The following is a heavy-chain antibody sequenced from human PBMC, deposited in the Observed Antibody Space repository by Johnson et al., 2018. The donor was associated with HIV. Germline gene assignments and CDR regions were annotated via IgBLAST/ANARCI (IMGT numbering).Heavy chain of an antibody. Sequence: VQLVESGGGLVQPGGSLRLSCAASGFTFSSYWMSWVRQAPGKGLEWVANIKQDGSEKYYVASVQGRFTISRDNAKNSLYLQMNSLRAEDTAVYYGARSRWADDAFDGWGQGTLVTVSS. CDR1: GFTFSSYW. J-gene: IGHJ3*01. V-gene: IGHV3-7*04. D-gene: IGHD1-26*01. CDR2: IKQDGSEK. CDR3: ARSRWADDAFDG.